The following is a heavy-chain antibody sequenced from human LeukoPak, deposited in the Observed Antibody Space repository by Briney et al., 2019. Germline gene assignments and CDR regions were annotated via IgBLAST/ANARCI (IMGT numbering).Heavy chain of an antibody. CDR3: ARVRSSYYYESSGYYHYDAFDI. V-gene: IGHV3-48*01. CDR2: IDSSSGTI. Sequence: GGSLRLSCAASGFSFSPYSMNWLRQAPGKGLEWVSYIDSSSGTIYYADSVRSRFTISGDNAKNSLYLQMNSLRAEDTAVYYCARVRSSYYYESSGYYHYDAFDIWGQGTMVTVSS. D-gene: IGHD3-22*01. CDR1: GFSFSPYS. J-gene: IGHJ3*02.